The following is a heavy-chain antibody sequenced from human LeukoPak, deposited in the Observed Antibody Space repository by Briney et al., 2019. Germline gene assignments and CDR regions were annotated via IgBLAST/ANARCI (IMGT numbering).Heavy chain of an antibody. J-gene: IGHJ3*02. CDR2: ISSSSSTI. Sequence: GGSLRLSCAASGFTFSSYSMNWVRQAPGKGLEWVSYISSSSSTIYYADSVKGRFTISRDNAKNSLYLQMNSLRAEDTAVYYCARDRSDFYDAFGIWGQGTMVTVSS. V-gene: IGHV3-48*04. CDR3: ARDRSDFYDAFGI. CDR1: GFTFSSYS. D-gene: IGHD2-21*02.